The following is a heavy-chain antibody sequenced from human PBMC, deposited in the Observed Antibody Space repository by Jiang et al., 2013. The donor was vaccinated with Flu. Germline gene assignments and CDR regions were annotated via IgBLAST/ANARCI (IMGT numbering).Heavy chain of an antibody. D-gene: IGHD2-15*01. CDR3: ASAPRYCSGGSCYSDWFDP. J-gene: IGHJ5*02. CDR1: GYTFTGYY. CDR2: INPNSGGT. V-gene: IGHV1-2*02. Sequence: SGAEVKKPGASVKVSCKASGYTFTGYYMHWVRQAPGQGLEWMGWINPNSGGTNYAQKFQGRVTMTRDTSISTAYMELSRLRSDDTAVYYCASAPRYCSGGSCYSDWFDPWGQGTLVTVSS.